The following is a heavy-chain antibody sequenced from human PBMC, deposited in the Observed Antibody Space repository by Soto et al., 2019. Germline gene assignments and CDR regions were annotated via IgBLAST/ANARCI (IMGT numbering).Heavy chain of an antibody. CDR3: ARAHTYPLDAFDI. V-gene: IGHV5-51*01. CDR1: GYSFTSYW. J-gene: IGHJ3*02. D-gene: IGHD2-2*01. CDR2: IYPGDSDT. Sequence: GESLKISCKGSGYSFTSYWIGWVRQMPGKGLEWMGIIYPGDSDTRYSPSFQGQVTISADKSISTAYLQWSSLKASDTDMYYCARAHTYPLDAFDIWGNGTMVTVS.